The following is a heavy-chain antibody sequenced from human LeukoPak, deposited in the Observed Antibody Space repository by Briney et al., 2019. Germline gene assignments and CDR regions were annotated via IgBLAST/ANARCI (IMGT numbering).Heavy chain of an antibody. CDR1: GDSISNYY. J-gene: IGHJ4*02. CDR2: IYYSGST. D-gene: IGHD2/OR15-2a*01. V-gene: IGHV4-59*08. CDR3: ARRRAVPGFYYFDY. Sequence: SETLSLTCTVSGDSISNYYWTWIRQSPGKGLEWLGYIYYSGSTKYNPSLRGRVTISVDTSKNQFSLKLTSLTAADTAVYYCARRRAVPGFYYFDYWGQGTLVTVSS.